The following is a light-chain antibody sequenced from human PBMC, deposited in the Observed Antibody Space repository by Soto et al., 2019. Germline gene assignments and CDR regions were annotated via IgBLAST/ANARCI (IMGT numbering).Light chain of an antibody. CDR1: RRDVRGYNY. V-gene: IGLV2-8*01. J-gene: IGLJ1*01. Sequence: QSVLTQPPSAXGSPGQSVTISCTGTRRDVRGYNYVSCYQQHPGKAPKLIIYEVYKRPSGVPDRFSGSKSGNTAALTVSGLQAEDEADYYCSSYVGTNSYVFGTGTKVTVL. CDR2: EVY. CDR3: SSYVGTNSYV.